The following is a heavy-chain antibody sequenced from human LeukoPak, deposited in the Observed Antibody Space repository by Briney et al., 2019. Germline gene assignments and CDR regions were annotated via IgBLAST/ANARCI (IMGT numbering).Heavy chain of an antibody. J-gene: IGHJ3*02. CDR3: ATSYMFRGVFNI. D-gene: IGHD3-10*01. CDR2: IYPDDSDT. Sequence: SGEALKLYCKGSGYSFLSYWIGWVRPLPGKGLEWMGIIYPDDSDTRYSPSFQGQVTISADKSITAAYVQWTSLKASDTAMYYCATSYMFRGVFNIWGQGTIVSVSS. V-gene: IGHV5-51*01. CDR1: GYSFLSYW.